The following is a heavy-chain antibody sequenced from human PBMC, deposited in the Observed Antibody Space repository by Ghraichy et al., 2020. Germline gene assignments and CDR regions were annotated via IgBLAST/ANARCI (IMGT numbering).Heavy chain of an antibody. CDR1: GFTFSSYA. V-gene: IGHV3-30-3*01. Sequence: GESLNISCAASGFTFSSYAMHWVRQAPGKGLEWVAVISYDGSNKYYADSVKGRFTISRDNSKNTLYLQMNSLRAEDTAVYYCARERQQWLPDAFDIWGQGTMVTVSS. CDR2: ISYDGSNK. D-gene: IGHD6-19*01. J-gene: IGHJ3*02. CDR3: ARERQQWLPDAFDI.